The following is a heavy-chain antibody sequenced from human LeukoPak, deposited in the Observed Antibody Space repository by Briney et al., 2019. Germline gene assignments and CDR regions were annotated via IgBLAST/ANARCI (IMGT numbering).Heavy chain of an antibody. CDR3: ARGSGSWDY. CDR1: GFTFSSYS. V-gene: IGHV3-48*02. CDR2: ISTGSNMM. D-gene: IGHD3-10*01. Sequence: PGGSLRLSCADSGFTFSSYSMNWVRQASGKGLEWVSYISTGSNMMYYADSVKGRFIISRDNAKNSLYLQMNSLRDEDTAVYYCARGSGSWDYWGQGTLVTVSS. J-gene: IGHJ4*02.